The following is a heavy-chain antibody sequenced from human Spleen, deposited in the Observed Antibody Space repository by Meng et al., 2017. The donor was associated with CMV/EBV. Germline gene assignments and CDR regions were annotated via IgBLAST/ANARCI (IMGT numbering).Heavy chain of an antibody. CDR3: ARDAGWWFDP. Sequence: SETLSLTCTVSGGSVSSGSYYRSWIRQPPGKGLEWIGYIYYSGSTNYNPSLKSRVTISVDTSKNQFSLKLSSVTAADTAVYYCARDAGWWFDPWGQGTLVTVSS. V-gene: IGHV4-61*01. CDR2: IYYSGST. J-gene: IGHJ5*02. CDR1: GGSVSSGSYY. D-gene: IGHD1-1*01.